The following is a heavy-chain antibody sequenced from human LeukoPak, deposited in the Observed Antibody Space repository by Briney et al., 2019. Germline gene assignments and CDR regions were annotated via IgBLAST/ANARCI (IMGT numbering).Heavy chain of an antibody. CDR3: ARDHALTTYYYDSSGPGEYFQH. Sequence: ASVTVSCKASGYTFTSYAMHWVRQAPGQRLEWMGWINAGNGNTKYSQKFQGRVTMTRDTSTSTVYMELSSLRSEDTAVYYCARDHALTTYYYDSSGPGEYFQHWGQGTLVTVSS. J-gene: IGHJ1*01. D-gene: IGHD3-22*01. CDR2: INAGNGNT. CDR1: GYTFTSYA. V-gene: IGHV1-3*01.